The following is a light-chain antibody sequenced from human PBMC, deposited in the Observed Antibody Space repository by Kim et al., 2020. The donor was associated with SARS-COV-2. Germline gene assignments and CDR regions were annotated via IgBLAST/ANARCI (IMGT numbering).Light chain of an antibody. V-gene: IGLV7-43*01. Sequence: QAVVTQEPSLTVSPGGTVSLTCASSTEAVTSGYSPNWFQQKPGQAPRALIYSTNNRHSWTPSRFSGSLLGGKAALTLSDVQPEDEAEYYCLLHYEDPLHWIFGGGTQLTVL. CDR3: LLHYEDPLHWI. CDR2: STN. CDR1: TEAVTSGYS. J-gene: IGLJ2*01.